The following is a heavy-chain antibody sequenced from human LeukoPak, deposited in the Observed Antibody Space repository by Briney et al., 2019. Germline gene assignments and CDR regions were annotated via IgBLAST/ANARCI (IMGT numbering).Heavy chain of an antibody. D-gene: IGHD3-3*01. CDR1: GGTFSSYA. CDR2: IIPIFGTA. CDR3: AREYDFWSGYYSPRPAGSPDYYHMDV. Sequence: ASVKVSCKASGGTFSSYAISWVRQAPGQGLEWMGGIIPIFGTANYAQKFQGRVTITTDESTSTAYMELSSLRSEDTAVYYCAREYDFWSGYYSPRPAGSPDYYHMDVWGKGTTVTVSS. J-gene: IGHJ6*03. V-gene: IGHV1-69*05.